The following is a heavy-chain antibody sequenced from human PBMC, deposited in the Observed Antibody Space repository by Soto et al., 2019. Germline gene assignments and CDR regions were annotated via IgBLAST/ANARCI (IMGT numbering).Heavy chain of an antibody. CDR2: IIPFFGTP. CDR3: ARDRHCGGDCYTGWFDP. V-gene: IGHV1-69*01. J-gene: IGHJ5*02. CDR1: GGTFSTYP. Sequence: QVQLVQSGAEVKKPGSSVKVSCKASGGTFSTYPISWVRQAPGQGLEWMGGIIPFFGTPNYEQKFQGRVTIIADASTNTAHMELSSLRSEDTAIYYCARDRHCGGDCYTGWFDPWGQGTLVTVSS. D-gene: IGHD2-21*02.